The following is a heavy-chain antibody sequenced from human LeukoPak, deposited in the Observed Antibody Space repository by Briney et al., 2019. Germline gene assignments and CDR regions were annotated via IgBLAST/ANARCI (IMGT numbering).Heavy chain of an antibody. V-gene: IGHV3-30*03. CDR2: ISPDGRIE. CDR1: GFTFSSHG. J-gene: IGHJ4*02. Sequence: GRSLRLSCAASGFTFSSHGMHWLRQAPGKGLEWVAVISPDGRIEYYADSVKGRFTISRDNSKNTLYLQMISLRAEDTAVYYCALRPLYGDYRSGFGYWGQGTLVTVSS. D-gene: IGHD4-17*01. CDR3: ALRPLYGDYRSGFGY.